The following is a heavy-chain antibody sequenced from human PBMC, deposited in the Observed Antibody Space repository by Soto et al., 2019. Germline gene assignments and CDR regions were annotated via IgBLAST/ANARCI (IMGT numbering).Heavy chain of an antibody. CDR1: GGSISSSSYY. CDR2: IYYSGST. V-gene: IGHV4-39*01. CDR3: ARRVSVVVPAAAYFDY. J-gene: IGHJ4*02. D-gene: IGHD2-2*01. Sequence: ASETLSLTCTVSGGSISSSSYYWGWIRQPPGKGLEWIGSIYYSGSTYYNPSLKSRVTISVDTSKNQFSLKLSSVTAADTAVYYCARRVSVVVPAAAYFDYWGQGTLVTVSS.